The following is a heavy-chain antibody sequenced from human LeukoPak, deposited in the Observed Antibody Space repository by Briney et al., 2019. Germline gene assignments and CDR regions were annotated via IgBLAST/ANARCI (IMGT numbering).Heavy chain of an antibody. CDR1: GFTFSSYA. V-gene: IGHV3-7*03. J-gene: IGHJ4*02. CDR3: ARVGVAGFDY. Sequence: GGSLRLSCGASGFTFSSYAMSWVRQAPGKGLEWVANIKEDVSDKYYVDSVKGRFTISRDNAKNSLYLQMSRLRAEDTAVYYCARVGVAGFDYWGQGILVTVSS. D-gene: IGHD3-3*01. CDR2: IKEDVSDK.